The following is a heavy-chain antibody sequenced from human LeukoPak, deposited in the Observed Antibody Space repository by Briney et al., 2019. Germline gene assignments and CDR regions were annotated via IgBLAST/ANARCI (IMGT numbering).Heavy chain of an antibody. J-gene: IGHJ4*02. D-gene: IGHD6-19*01. Sequence: GGSLRLSRAASGFTFSSYAMSWVRQAPGKGLEWVSAISGSGGSTYYADSVKGRFTISRDNSKNTLYLQMSSLRAEDTAVYYCAKGPWAVAGYFDYWGQGTLVTVSS. CDR1: GFTFSSYA. CDR3: AKGPWAVAGYFDY. CDR2: ISGSGGST. V-gene: IGHV3-23*01.